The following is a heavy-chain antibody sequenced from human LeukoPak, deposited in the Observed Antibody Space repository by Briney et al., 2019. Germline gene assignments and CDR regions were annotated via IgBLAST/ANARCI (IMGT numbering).Heavy chain of an antibody. D-gene: IGHD6-19*01. CDR3: AKGPWLASFDY. J-gene: IGHJ4*02. CDR1: GFTFSSYA. CDR2: ISGSGGST. V-gene: IGHV3-23*01. Sequence: GGSLRLSCAASGFTFSSYAMSWVRQAPGKGPEWVSAISGSGGSTYYADSVKGRFTISRDNSKNTLYLQMNSLRAEDTAVCYCAKGPWLASFDYWGQGTLVTVSS.